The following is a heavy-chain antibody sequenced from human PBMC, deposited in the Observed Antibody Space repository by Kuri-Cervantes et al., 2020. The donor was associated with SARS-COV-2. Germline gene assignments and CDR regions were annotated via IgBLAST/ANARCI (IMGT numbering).Heavy chain of an antibody. V-gene: IGHV3-7*03. J-gene: IGHJ4*02. D-gene: IGHD6-13*01. CDR2: INQDGSEK. CDR3: ARDSSRWYRQDACGHS. Sequence: AESLRLSCAASGFTFSSYWMSWVRQAPGKGLEWVANINQDGSEKYYVDSVKGRFTISRDNAKNSPSLQVNSLRAEDTALYYCARDSSRWYRQDACGHSWGQGTLVTVSS. CDR1: GFTFSSYW.